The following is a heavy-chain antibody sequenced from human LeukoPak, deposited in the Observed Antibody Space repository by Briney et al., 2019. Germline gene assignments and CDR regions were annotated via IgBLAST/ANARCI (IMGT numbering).Heavy chain of an antibody. V-gene: IGHV1-69*06. CDR1: GGTFSSYA. Sequence: ASVKVSCKASGGTFSSYAISWVRQAPGQGLEWMGGIIPIFGTANYAQKFQGRVTITADKSTSTAYMELSSLRSEDTAVYYCARGSYDYVWGSYRYTPKDAFDIWGQGTMVTVSS. CDR3: ARGSYDYVWGSYRYTPKDAFDI. J-gene: IGHJ3*02. D-gene: IGHD3-16*02. CDR2: IIPIFGTA.